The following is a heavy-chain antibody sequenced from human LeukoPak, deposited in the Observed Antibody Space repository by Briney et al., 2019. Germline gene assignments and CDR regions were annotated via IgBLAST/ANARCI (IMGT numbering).Heavy chain of an antibody. D-gene: IGHD3-22*01. J-gene: IGHJ4*02. CDR3: AKADMRNYYDSSGYFL. Sequence: GGSLRLSCAASGFTFSSYAMSWVRQAPGKGLEWVSAISGSGGSTYYADSVKGRFTISRDNSKNTLYLQMNSLRAEDTAVYYGAKADMRNYYDSSGYFLWGQGTLVTVSS. CDR2: ISGSGGST. V-gene: IGHV3-23*01. CDR1: GFTFSSYA.